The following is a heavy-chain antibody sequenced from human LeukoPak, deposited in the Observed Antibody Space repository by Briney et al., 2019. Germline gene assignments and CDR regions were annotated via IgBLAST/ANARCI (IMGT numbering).Heavy chain of an antibody. CDR3: AKNPWGYSNGYLDY. Sequence: GGSLRLSCAAPGFTFSSYAMSWVRQAPGKGLEWVSAISGGGAGTYYADSVKGRFTISRDNSKNTLYVQMNSLGAEDTAVYYCAKNPWGYSNGYLDYWGQGTLVTVSS. CDR2: ISGGGAGT. J-gene: IGHJ4*02. D-gene: IGHD5-18*01. V-gene: IGHV3-23*01. CDR1: GFTFSSYA.